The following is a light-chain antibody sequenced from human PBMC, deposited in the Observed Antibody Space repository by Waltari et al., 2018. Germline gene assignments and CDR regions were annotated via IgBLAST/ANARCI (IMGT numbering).Light chain of an antibody. Sequence: DIQMTQSPSSLSASVGDRVTITCRASQSITTYLNWYQQKPGKAPKVLIYAASSLQSGVPSRFSGSGSGTDFTLTISSLQPEDFATYYCQQSYSISHTFGQGTKLEIK. CDR2: AAS. V-gene: IGKV1-39*01. CDR1: QSITTY. CDR3: QQSYSISHT. J-gene: IGKJ2*01.